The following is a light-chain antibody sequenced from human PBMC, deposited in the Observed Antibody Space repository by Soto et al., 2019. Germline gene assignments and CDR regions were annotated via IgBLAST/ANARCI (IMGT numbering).Light chain of an antibody. Sequence: QSVLTQPASVSGSPGQSITISCTGTSSEVGSYNLVSWYQQHPGKAPKLMIYEVSKRPSGVSNRFSGSKSGNTASLTISGLQAEDEADYYCCSYAGSSTLGVFGGGTKLTVL. J-gene: IGLJ2*01. CDR2: EVS. V-gene: IGLV2-23*02. CDR1: SSEVGSYNL. CDR3: CSYAGSSTLGV.